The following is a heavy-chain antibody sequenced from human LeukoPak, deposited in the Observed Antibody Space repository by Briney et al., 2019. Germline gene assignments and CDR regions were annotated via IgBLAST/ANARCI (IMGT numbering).Heavy chain of an antibody. J-gene: IGHJ4*02. CDR2: ISSSGGTM. CDR1: GLTFSSYS. CDR3: ARDGATYYDFWSGSYYFDY. V-gene: IGHV3-48*04. D-gene: IGHD3-3*01. Sequence: PGGSLRLSCAVSGLTFSSYSMNWVRQAPGKGLEWLSYISSSGGTMYYADSVRGRFTISRDNAKNSLYLQMNSLRVEDTAMYYCARDGATYYDFWSGSYYFDYWGQGTLVTVSS.